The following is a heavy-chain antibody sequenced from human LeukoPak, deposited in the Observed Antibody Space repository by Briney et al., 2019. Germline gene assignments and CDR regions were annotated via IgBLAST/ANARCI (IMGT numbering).Heavy chain of an antibody. CDR1: GAYISNYY. D-gene: IGHD3-22*01. Sequence: PSETLSLTCAVSGAYISNYYWTWVRQPAAQGPEWIGRLHASESTPIYNPSLKSRVTMSIDTSKDQFSLTLTSVTAADSAVYFCASLSSGAGFDVWGQGTVVTVSS. J-gene: IGHJ3*01. V-gene: IGHV4-4*07. CDR2: LHASEST. CDR3: ASLSSGAGFDV.